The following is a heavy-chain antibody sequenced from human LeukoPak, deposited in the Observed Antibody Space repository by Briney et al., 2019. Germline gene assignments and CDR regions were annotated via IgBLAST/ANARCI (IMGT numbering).Heavy chain of an antibody. CDR2: ISGTSSFM. Sequence: GGSLRLSCVAYGFNFRDYSMNWVRQAPGKGLNWVSGISGTSSFMYYGDSVKGRFTVSRDNAKNSLYLQMESLRVEDTAVYYCARDLHYYGSGPWGQGTLVTVSS. CDR3: ARDLHYYGSGP. J-gene: IGHJ5*02. D-gene: IGHD3-10*01. V-gene: IGHV3-21*01. CDR1: GFNFRDYS.